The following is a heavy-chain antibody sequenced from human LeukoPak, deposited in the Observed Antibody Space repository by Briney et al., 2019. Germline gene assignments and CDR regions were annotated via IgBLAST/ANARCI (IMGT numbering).Heavy chain of an antibody. Sequence: PSETLSLTCTVSGGSISSSGYYWGWIRQPPGKGLEWIGSISYSGNTYYNPSLKSRVAISVDTSKNQFSLKLSSVTAADTAVYYCAGDRKYYYDSGDYYYVDYWGQGTLVTVSS. V-gene: IGHV4-39*07. D-gene: IGHD3-22*01. CDR2: ISYSGNT. J-gene: IGHJ4*02. CDR1: GGSISSSGYY. CDR3: AGDRKYYYDSGDYYYVDY.